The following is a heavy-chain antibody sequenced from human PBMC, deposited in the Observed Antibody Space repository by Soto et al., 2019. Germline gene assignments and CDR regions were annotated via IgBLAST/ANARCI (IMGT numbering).Heavy chain of an antibody. J-gene: IGHJ4*02. Sequence: ASVKVSCKASGYTFTSYDINWVRQATGQGLEWMGWMNPNSGNTGYAQKFQGRVTMTRNTSISTAYMELSSLRSEDTAVYYCARGQTVTTSVDYWGQGTLVTVSS. CDR1: GYTFTSYD. CDR2: MNPNSGNT. CDR3: ARGQTVTTSVDY. V-gene: IGHV1-8*01. D-gene: IGHD4-17*01.